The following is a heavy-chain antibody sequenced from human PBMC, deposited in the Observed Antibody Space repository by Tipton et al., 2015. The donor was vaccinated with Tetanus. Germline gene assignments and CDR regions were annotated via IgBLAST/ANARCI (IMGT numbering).Heavy chain of an antibody. Sequence: GSLRLSCAASGFTFSSYWMHWVRQAPGKGLEWVSVIYSDGNTYYADSVKGRFTISRDNSKNTLYLQMNSLRAEDTAVYYCARDSDDSSGYYYYYYGMDVWGQGTTVTVSS. CDR2: IYSDGNT. V-gene: IGHV3-53*01. CDR3: ARDSDDSSGYYYYYYGMDV. J-gene: IGHJ6*02. CDR1: GFTFSSYW. D-gene: IGHD3-22*01.